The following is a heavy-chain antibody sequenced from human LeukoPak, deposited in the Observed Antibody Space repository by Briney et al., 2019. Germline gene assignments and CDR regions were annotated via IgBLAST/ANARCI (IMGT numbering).Heavy chain of an antibody. CDR1: GGSISSSNW. Sequence: SETLSLTCAVSGGSISSSNWWSWVRQPPGKGLEWIGEIYHSGSTNYNPSLKSRVTISVDKSKNQFSLKLSSVTAADTAVYYCARRITMVRGVAHAFDIWGQGTMVTVSS. CDR3: ARRITMVRGVAHAFDI. CDR2: IYHSGST. V-gene: IGHV4-4*02. J-gene: IGHJ3*02. D-gene: IGHD3-10*01.